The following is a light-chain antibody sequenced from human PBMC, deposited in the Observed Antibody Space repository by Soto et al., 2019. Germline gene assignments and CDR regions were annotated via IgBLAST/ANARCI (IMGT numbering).Light chain of an antibody. Sequence: QSVLTQPPSASGTPGQRGTISCTGSSSNIGNYYVYWYRQLPGTAPKLLIYRDSQRPSGVPDRFSGSKSGTSASLAISGLRSKDEADSYCAAWQYSLHNFVFGPGTKVPVL. J-gene: IGLJ1*01. CDR3: AAWQYSLHNFV. V-gene: IGLV1-47*01. CDR2: RDS. CDR1: SSNIGNYY.